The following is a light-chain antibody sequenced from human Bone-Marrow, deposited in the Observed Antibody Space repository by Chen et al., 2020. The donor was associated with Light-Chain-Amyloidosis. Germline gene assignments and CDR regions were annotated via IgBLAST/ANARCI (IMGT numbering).Light chain of an antibody. V-gene: IGKV3-15*01. Sequence: EMVMTQSPATLSVSPGERATLSCRTSQTVNSNLAWYQQKPGQAPRLLIYDASTRATGVPDRFSGSVSGTEFTLTISSLQSEDFAVYICQQYNDWPPLFGGGTKVEIK. CDR2: DAS. CDR3: QQYNDWPPL. CDR1: QTVNSN. J-gene: IGKJ4*01.